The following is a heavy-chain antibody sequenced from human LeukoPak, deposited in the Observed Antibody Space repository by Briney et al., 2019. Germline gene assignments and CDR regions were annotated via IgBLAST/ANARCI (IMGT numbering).Heavy chain of an antibody. J-gene: IGHJ4*02. D-gene: IGHD1-26*01. CDR1: GYTFADYF. V-gene: IGHV1-2*02. CDR2: INANSGGT. Sequence: ASVKVSCKTSGYTFADYFIHWVRQAPGQGLEWMGCINANSGGTEYEQKFQGRVTMTRDTSISTAYVEVNWLISDDTAIYYCARDVSSTSNWEFDYWGQGTLVTVS. CDR3: ARDVSSTSNWEFDY.